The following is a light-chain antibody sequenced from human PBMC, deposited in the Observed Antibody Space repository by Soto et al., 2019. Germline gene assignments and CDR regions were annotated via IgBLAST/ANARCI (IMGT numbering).Light chain of an antibody. CDR1: QSVGRD. J-gene: IGKJ4*01. CDR2: DSC. V-gene: IGKV3-15*01. CDR3: QEDVNWPRLT. Sequence: EIAMTQSPATLSVSPGERATLSCRTSQSVGRDLAWYQQKPGQAPRLLIYDSCTRATGLPDRFSGSGSGTEFALTISGLQYEDFAVYYCQEDVNWPRLTFGGGTKVEIK.